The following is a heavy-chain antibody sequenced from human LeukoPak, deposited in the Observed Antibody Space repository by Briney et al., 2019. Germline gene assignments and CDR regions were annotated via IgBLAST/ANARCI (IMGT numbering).Heavy chain of an antibody. V-gene: IGHV6-1*01. CDR1: GDSVSSKSTA. J-gene: IGHJ4*02. Sequence: SQTLSLTCAVSGDSVSSKSTAWDWLRQSPSRGLEWLGRTYYRSKWYNDYAVSVKSRITINPDTSKNQFSLQQNSVTPEDTAVYYCARGYSSSWEYYFDYWGQGTLVTVSS. D-gene: IGHD6-13*01. CDR3: ARGYSSSWEYYFDY. CDR2: TYYRSKWYN.